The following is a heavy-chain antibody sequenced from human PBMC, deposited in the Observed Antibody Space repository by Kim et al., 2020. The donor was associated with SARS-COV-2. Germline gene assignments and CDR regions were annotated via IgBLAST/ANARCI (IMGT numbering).Heavy chain of an antibody. V-gene: IGHV5-10-1*01. J-gene: IGHJ4*02. D-gene: IGHD3-3*01. Sequence: GESLKISCKGSGYSFTSYWISWVRQMPGKGLEWMGRIDPSDSYTNYSPSFQGHVTISADKSISTAYLQWSSLKASDTAMYYCASGDFWSGSAKNYFDYWGQGTLVTVSS. CDR2: IDPSDSYT. CDR1: GYSFTSYW. CDR3: ASGDFWSGSAKNYFDY.